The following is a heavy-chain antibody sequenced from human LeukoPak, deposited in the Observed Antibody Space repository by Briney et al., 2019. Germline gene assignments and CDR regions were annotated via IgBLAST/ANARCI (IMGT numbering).Heavy chain of an antibody. J-gene: IGHJ4*02. CDR3: ARYSSVVDFDY. CDR2: ISAGNGNT. D-gene: IGHD2-15*01. CDR1: GYTFTSYA. V-gene: IGHV1-3*01. Sequence: ASVKVSCKASGYTFTSYAMHWVRQAPGQRLEWMGWISAGNGNTKYSQKFQGRVTITRDTSASTAYMELSSLRSEDTAVYYCARYSSVVDFDYWGQGTLVTVSS.